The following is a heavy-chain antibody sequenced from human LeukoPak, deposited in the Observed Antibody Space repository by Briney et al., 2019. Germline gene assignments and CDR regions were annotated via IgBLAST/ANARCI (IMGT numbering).Heavy chain of an antibody. D-gene: IGHD5-12*01. CDR2: ITGSGRTI. CDR3: ARARQWLGVSNWFDP. Sequence: GGSLRLSCAASGFTFSDYYMSWIRQAPGKGLEWLSYITGSGRTIYYADSVKGRFTIARDNAKNSLYLDMNSLRAEDTAIYYCARARQWLGVSNWFDPWGQGTLVTVSS. J-gene: IGHJ5*02. V-gene: IGHV3-11*04. CDR1: GFTFSDYY.